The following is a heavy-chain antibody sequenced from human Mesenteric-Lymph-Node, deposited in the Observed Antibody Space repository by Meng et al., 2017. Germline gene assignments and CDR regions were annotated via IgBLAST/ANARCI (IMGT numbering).Heavy chain of an antibody. Sequence: GSLRLSCAVYGGSFSGYYWSWIRQPPGKGLEWIGEINHSGSTNYNPSLKSRVTISVDTSKNQFSLKLSSVTAADTAVYYCARGGGYGDYESAFDIWGQGTRVT. CDR3: ARGGGYGDYESAFDI. V-gene: IGHV4-34*01. D-gene: IGHD4-17*01. CDR1: GGSFSGYY. CDR2: INHSGST. J-gene: IGHJ3*02.